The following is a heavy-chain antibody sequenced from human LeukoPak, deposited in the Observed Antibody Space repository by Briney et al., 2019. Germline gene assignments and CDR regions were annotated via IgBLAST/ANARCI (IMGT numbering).Heavy chain of an antibody. Sequence: SAKVSCKASGGTFSSYAISWVLQAPGQGLEWMGRIIPILGIANYAQKFQGRVTITADKSTSTAYMELSSLRSEDTAVYYCARVRLDCSSTSCRRPYGMGVWGQGTTVTVSS. CDR3: ARVRLDCSSTSCRRPYGMGV. CDR2: IIPILGIA. CDR1: GGTFSSYA. V-gene: IGHV1-69*04. J-gene: IGHJ6*02. D-gene: IGHD2-2*01.